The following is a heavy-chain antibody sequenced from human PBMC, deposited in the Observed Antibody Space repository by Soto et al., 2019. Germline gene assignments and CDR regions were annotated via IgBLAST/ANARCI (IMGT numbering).Heavy chain of an antibody. CDR2: IYYSGST. J-gene: IGHJ1*01. CDR1: GGSISSGGYY. V-gene: IGHV4-31*03. Sequence: SETLSLTCTVSGGSISSGGYYWSWIRQHPGKGLEWIGYIYYSGSTYYNPSLKSRVTISVDTSKNQFSLKLSSVTAADTAVYYCARTTSGYTEYFQHWGQGTLVTVS. CDR3: ARTTSGYTEYFQH. D-gene: IGHD3-22*01.